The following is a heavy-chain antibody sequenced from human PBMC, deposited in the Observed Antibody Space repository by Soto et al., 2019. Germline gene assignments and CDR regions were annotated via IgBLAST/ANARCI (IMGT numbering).Heavy chain of an antibody. D-gene: IGHD6-19*01. V-gene: IGHV3-30*18. CDR3: VKGGYKTGWPPFDH. Sequence: QVKLVESGGAVVQSGRSLRLSCTASRFRFSAYGMHWVRQAPGKGLEWVALISDDGKTQFFTDSVEGRFTISRDNSRKTLCLQMNSMRPEDTAVYYCVKGGYKTGWPPFDHWGHGTRVTVSS. CDR1: RFRFSAYG. J-gene: IGHJ4*01. CDR2: ISDDGKTQ.